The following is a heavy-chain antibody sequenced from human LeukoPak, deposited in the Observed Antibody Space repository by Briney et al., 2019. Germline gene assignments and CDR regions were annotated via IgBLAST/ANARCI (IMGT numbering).Heavy chain of an antibody. CDR2: ISSSSSYI. J-gene: IGHJ3*02. CDR1: GFTFSSYS. Sequence: GGSLRLSCAASGFTFSSYSMNWVRQAPGKGLEWVSSISSSSSYIYYADSVKGRFTISRDNAKNSLYLQMNSLRAEDTAVYYCARDHYYGSGSTPFGAFDIWGQGTMVTVSS. V-gene: IGHV3-21*01. D-gene: IGHD3-10*01. CDR3: ARDHYYGSGSTPFGAFDI.